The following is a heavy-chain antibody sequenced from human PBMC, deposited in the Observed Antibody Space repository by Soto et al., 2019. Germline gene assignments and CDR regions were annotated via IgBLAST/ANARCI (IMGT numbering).Heavy chain of an antibody. D-gene: IGHD3-22*01. CDR2: VSAYNGNT. V-gene: IGHV1-18*04. Sequence: ASVKVSCKASGYTFTSYGISWVRQAPGQGLEWMGWVSAYNGNTNYAQKLQSRVTMTTDTSTSTAYMELRSLRSDDTAVYYCARSWERTVVVIPRSPLHFDYWGQGNLVTVSS. J-gene: IGHJ4*02. CDR1: GYTFTSYG. CDR3: ARSWERTVVVIPRSPLHFDY.